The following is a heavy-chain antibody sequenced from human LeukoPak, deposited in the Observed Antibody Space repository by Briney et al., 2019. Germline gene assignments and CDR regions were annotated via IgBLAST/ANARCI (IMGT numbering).Heavy chain of an antibody. Sequence: GGSLRPSCAAAGFTFSSSWMTWVRQAPGKELGWVAIIKPDGSDKSYVGSAKGRFTISRDNAKNSLYLQMNSLRAEDTAVYYCARDPTSSWETAFDMWGQGTMVTVSS. D-gene: IGHD1-26*01. V-gene: IGHV3-7*01. CDR3: ARDPTSSWETAFDM. J-gene: IGHJ3*02. CDR2: IKPDGSDK. CDR1: GFTFSSSW.